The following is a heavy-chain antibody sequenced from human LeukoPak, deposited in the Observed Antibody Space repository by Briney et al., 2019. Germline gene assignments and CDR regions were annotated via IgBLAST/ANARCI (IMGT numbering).Heavy chain of an antibody. D-gene: IGHD7-27*01. CDR1: GFTFTTCW. V-gene: IGHV3-7*01. CDR2: IKQDGSQK. CDR3: ARENWANDY. J-gene: IGHJ4*02. Sequence: GGSLRLSCAASGFTFTTCWMTWVRQAPGKGLEWVANIKQDGSQKYYVDSVKGRFTIPRDNAKNSLYLQMNSLKAEDTAVYYCARENWANDYWGQGTLVTVSS.